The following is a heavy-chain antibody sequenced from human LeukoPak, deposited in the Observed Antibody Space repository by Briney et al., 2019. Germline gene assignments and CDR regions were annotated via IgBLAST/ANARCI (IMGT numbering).Heavy chain of an antibody. CDR3: AKAFTVTDH. V-gene: IGHV3-23*01. CDR1: GFTFNNYA. CDR2: ISGSGGST. Sequence: PGGSLRLSCAASGFTFNNYAMSWVRQAPGKGLEWVSAISGSGGSTYYADSVKGRFTISRDNSKNTLNLQMNSLRAEDTAVNYCAKAFTVTDHWGQGTLVTVSS. D-gene: IGHD4-17*01. J-gene: IGHJ5*02.